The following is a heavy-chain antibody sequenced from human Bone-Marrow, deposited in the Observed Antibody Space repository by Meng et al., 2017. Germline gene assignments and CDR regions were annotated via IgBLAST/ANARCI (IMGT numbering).Heavy chain of an antibody. CDR3: AAELGLTVVVP. CDR1: GFTFSSYS. CDR2: ISSSSSYI. Sequence: GESLKISCAASGFTFSSYSMNWVRQAPGKGLEWVSSISSSSSYIYYADSVKGRFTISRDNAKNSLYLQMNSLRAEDTAVYYCAAELGLTVVVPWGQGTLVTVSS. D-gene: IGHD2-15*01. J-gene: IGHJ5*02. V-gene: IGHV3-21*01.